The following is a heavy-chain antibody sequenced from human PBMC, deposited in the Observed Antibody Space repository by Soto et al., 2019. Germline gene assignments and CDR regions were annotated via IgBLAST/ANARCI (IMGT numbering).Heavy chain of an antibody. D-gene: IGHD3-9*01. CDR2: ITWNSGSI. CDR1: GFTFDDYA. J-gene: IGHJ4*02. V-gene: IGHV3-9*01. CDR3: VKDITRYFDAFDY. Sequence: EVQLVESGGGLVQPGRSLRLSCAASGFTFDDYAMHWVRQAPGKGLEWVSEITWNSGSIGYADSVKGRFTISRDNAKNSLYLQMNSLRAEDTALYHCVKDITRYFDAFDYWGQGTLVTVSS.